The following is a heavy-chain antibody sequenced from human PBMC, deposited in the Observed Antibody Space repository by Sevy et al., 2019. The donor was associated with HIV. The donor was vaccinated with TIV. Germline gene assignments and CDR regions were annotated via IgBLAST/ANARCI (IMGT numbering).Heavy chain of an antibody. CDR2: ISAYNGNT. V-gene: IGHV1-18*04. Sequence: ASVKVSCKASGYTFTSYGISWVRQAPGQGLEWMGWISAYNGNTTYAQKLQGRVTMTTDTSTSTAYMELRSLGSDDTAVYYCARRYYYDSSGYPLYYDFDYWGQGTLVTVSS. CDR3: ARRYYYDSSGYPLYYDFDY. D-gene: IGHD3-22*01. CDR1: GYTFTSYG. J-gene: IGHJ4*02.